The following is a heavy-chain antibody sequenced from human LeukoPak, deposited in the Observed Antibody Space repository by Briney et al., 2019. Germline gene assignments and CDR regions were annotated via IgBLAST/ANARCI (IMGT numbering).Heavy chain of an antibody. CDR1: GFTFTTYW. CDR2: ISDSGAM. Sequence: HPGGSLRLSCAASGFTFTTYWMHWVRQAPGKGLEWVSYISDSGAMYYADSVRGRFTISRENAQNSLFLQMNSLRAEDTAVYYCARDGGYRGYDADCWGQGTLVTVSS. J-gene: IGHJ4*02. V-gene: IGHV3-48*01. D-gene: IGHD5-12*01. CDR3: ARDGGYRGYDADC.